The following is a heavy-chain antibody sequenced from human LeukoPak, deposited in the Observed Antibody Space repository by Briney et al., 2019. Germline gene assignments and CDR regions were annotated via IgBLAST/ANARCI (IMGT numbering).Heavy chain of an antibody. Sequence: GRSLRLSXAASGFTFDDYAMHWVRQAPGKGLEWVSGISWNSGSLCYADSVKGRFTISRDNAKNSLYLQMNSLRAEDMALYYCAKDSSPGYCSGSTCYYGYYFDYWGQGTLVTVSS. D-gene: IGHD2-15*01. J-gene: IGHJ4*02. CDR2: ISWNSGSL. V-gene: IGHV3-9*03. CDR3: AKDSSPGYCSGSTCYYGYYFDY. CDR1: GFTFDDYA.